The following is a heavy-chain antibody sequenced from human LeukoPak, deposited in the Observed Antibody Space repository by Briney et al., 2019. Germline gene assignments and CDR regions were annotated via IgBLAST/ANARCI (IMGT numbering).Heavy chain of an antibody. J-gene: IGHJ6*02. D-gene: IGHD2-2*01. CDR1: GFTFSSYA. Sequence: GGSLRLSCAPSGFTFSSYAMHWVRQAPGKGLEWVAVISYDGSNKYYAASVKGRFSISRDNSKTTLYLQMNSLRAEDTAVYYCARDLQDIVVVPAAPYYYYGMDVWGQGTTVTVSS. V-gene: IGHV3-30-3*01. CDR2: ISYDGSNK. CDR3: ARDLQDIVVVPAAPYYYYGMDV.